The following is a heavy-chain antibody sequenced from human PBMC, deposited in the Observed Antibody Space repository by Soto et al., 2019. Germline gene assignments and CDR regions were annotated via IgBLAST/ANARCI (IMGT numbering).Heavy chain of an antibody. CDR1: GDSISTHY. V-gene: IGHV4-59*08. CDR3: ARRVLSSTRYAY. D-gene: IGHD6-13*01. Sequence: SETLSLTCTVSGDSISTHYRSWIRQPPGKGLEWIGYIYYSGSTDYNPSLKSRVTISVDTSKAQFSLNLISVTAADTAVYFCARRVLSSTRYAYWGQGTLVTVSS. CDR2: IYYSGST. J-gene: IGHJ4*02.